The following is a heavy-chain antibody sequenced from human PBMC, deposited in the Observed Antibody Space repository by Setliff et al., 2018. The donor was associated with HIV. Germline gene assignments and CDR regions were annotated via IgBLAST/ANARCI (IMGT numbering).Heavy chain of an antibody. CDR1: GGSISSGGYS. CDR3: ARAEGYCSGGSCYRVPFAFDI. Sequence: LSLTCAVSGGSISSGGYSWSWVRQPPGKGLEWIGYIYHSGSTYYNPSLKSRVTISVDRSKNQFSLKLSSVTAADTAVYYCARAEGYCSGGSCYRVPFAFDIWGQGTMVTVSS. D-gene: IGHD2-15*01. CDR2: IYHSGST. J-gene: IGHJ3*02. V-gene: IGHV4-30-2*01.